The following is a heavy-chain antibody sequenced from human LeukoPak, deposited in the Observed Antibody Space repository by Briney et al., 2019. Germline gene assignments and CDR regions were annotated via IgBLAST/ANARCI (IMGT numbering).Heavy chain of an antibody. J-gene: IGHJ4*02. Sequence: GGSLGLSCAASGFTFSSYAMHWVRQAPGKGLEWVAVISYDGSNKYYADSVKGRFTISRDNSKNTLYLQMNSLRAEDTAVYYCARDILAVAGTGYFDSWGQGTLVTVSS. D-gene: IGHD6-19*01. V-gene: IGHV3-30-3*01. CDR3: ARDILAVAGTGYFDS. CDR1: GFTFSSYA. CDR2: ISYDGSNK.